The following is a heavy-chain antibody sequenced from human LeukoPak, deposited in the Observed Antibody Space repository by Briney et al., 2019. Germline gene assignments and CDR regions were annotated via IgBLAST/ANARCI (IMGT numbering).Heavy chain of an antibody. D-gene: IGHD3-3*01. J-gene: IGHJ4*02. CDR1: GFTLTSST. V-gene: IGHV1-58*02. Sequence: GASVKVSCKVSGFTLTSSTIQWVRQARGQRLEWIGWIVVGSGNPNYAQKFQERVIFTRDLSTTTVYMELSSLRSEDTAVYYCAAGDLVDYWGQGALVTVSS. CDR3: AAGDLVDY. CDR2: IVVGSGNP.